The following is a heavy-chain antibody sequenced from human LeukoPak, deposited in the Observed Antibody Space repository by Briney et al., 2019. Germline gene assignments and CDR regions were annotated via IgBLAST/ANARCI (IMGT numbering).Heavy chain of an antibody. D-gene: IGHD3/OR15-3a*01. CDR1: GDSLNNYY. Sequence: SETLSLTCTVSGDSLNNYYWSWIRQPPGKRLEWIGDIYYSGITDYNHSLKRRVTMSVDTSKSQFSLKLSSVTAADTAVYYCARVRVGGLGDYWGQGTLVTVSS. J-gene: IGHJ4*02. V-gene: IGHV4-59*01. CDR3: ARVRVGGLGDY. CDR2: IYYSGIT.